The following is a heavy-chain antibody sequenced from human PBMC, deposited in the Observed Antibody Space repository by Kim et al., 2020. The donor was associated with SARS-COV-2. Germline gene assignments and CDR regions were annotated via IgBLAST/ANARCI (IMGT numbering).Heavy chain of an antibody. CDR1: GFTFTRNA. CDR2: IGNSDETT. Sequence: GGSLRLSCAASGFTFTRNAMAWVRQAPGNGLQWVSAIGNSDETTYADSVKGRFTISRDTSKTTLYLQMNGLRAEDTAIYYCAKDVYRWAFDYWGRGTLVT. J-gene: IGHJ4*02. CDR3: AKDVYRWAFDY. D-gene: IGHD6-19*01. V-gene: IGHV3-23*01.